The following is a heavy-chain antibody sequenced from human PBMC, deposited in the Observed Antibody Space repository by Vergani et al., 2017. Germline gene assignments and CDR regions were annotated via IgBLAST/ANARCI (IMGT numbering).Heavy chain of an antibody. Sequence: EVQLLESGGGLVQPGGSLRLSCAASGFTFSSYAMSWVRQAPGKGLEWVSAISGSGGRTYYADSVKGRFTISRDNSKNTLYLQMNSLRAEDTAVYYCAKSKIGRWLWDYWGQGTLVTVSS. CDR3: AKSKIGRWLWDY. V-gene: IGHV3-23*01. D-gene: IGHD3-22*01. CDR1: GFTFSSYA. CDR2: ISGSGGRT. J-gene: IGHJ4*02.